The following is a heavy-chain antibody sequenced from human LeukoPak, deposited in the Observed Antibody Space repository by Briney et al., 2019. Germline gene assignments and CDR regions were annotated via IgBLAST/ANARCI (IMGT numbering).Heavy chain of an antibody. CDR3: ARGLNTVTTRNWFDP. V-gene: IGHV3-7*01. Sequence: PGGSLRLSCAAPGFTFSSYWMSWVRQAPGKGLEWVANIEQDGSDKYYVGSVKGRFTISRDNAKNSLYLQMNSLRAEDTAVYYCARGLNTVTTRNWFDPWGQGTLVTVSS. CDR1: GFTFSSYW. CDR2: IEQDGSDK. J-gene: IGHJ5*02. D-gene: IGHD4-17*01.